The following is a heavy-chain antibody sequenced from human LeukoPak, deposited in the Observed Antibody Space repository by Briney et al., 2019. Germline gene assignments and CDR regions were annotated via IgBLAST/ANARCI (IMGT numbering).Heavy chain of an antibody. D-gene: IGHD3-10*01. CDR3: ARGARGSGSYYGY. J-gene: IGHJ4*02. Sequence: PSETLSLTCAVSGGSTSSYYWSWIRQPPGKGLEWIGYIYYSGSTNYNPSLKSRVTISVDTSKNQFSLKLSSVTAADTAVYYCARGARGSGSYYGYWGQGTLVTVSS. CDR2: IYYSGST. V-gene: IGHV4-59*01. CDR1: GGSTSSYY.